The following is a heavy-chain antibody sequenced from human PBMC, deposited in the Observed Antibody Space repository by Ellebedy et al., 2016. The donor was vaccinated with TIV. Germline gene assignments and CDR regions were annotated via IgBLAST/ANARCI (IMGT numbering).Heavy chain of an antibody. J-gene: IGHJ3*02. CDR3: ARAPSYCSGGSCYLYAFDI. CDR1: GGSISSGGYY. CDR2: IYYSGST. D-gene: IGHD2-15*01. Sequence: MPSETLSLTCTVSGGSISSGGYYWSWIRQHPGKGLEWIGYIYYSGSTYYNPSLKRRVTISVDTSKNQFSLKLSSVTAADTAVYYCARAPSYCSGGSCYLYAFDIWGQGTMVTVSS. V-gene: IGHV4-31*03.